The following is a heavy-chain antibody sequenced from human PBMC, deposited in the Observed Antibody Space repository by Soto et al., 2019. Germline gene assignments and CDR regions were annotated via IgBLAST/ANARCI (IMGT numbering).Heavy chain of an antibody. CDR3: ARDLVSSYYYYYGMDV. Sequence: QVQLVQSGAEVKKPGASVKVSCKASGYTFTSYGISWVRQAPGQGLEWMGWISAYNGNTNYAQKLQGRVTMTTDTXTXKAYMELRSLRSDDTAVYYCARDLVSSYYYYYGMDVWGQGTTVTVSS. CDR2: ISAYNGNT. J-gene: IGHJ6*02. D-gene: IGHD6-6*01. V-gene: IGHV1-18*01. CDR1: GYTFTSYG.